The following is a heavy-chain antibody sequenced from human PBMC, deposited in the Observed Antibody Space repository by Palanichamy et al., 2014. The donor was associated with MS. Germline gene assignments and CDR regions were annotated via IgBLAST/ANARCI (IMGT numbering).Heavy chain of an antibody. CDR2: ISYDGSNK. V-gene: IGHV3-30*18. Sequence: QVQLVESGGGVVQPGRSLRLSCAASGFTFSSYGMHWVRQAPGKGLEWVAVISYDGSNKYYADSVKGRFTISRDNSKNTLYLQMNSLRAEDTAVYYCAKEGHRSQSRYFDYWGQGTLVTVSS. CDR1: GFTFSSYG. CDR3: AKEGHRSQSRYFDY. J-gene: IGHJ4*02. D-gene: IGHD2-15*01.